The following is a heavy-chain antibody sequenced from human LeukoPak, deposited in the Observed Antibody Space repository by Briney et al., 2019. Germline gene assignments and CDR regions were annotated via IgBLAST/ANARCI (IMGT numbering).Heavy chain of an antibody. J-gene: IGHJ6*03. CDR3: ARLYGSGSYYYYYYMDV. CDR2: IYTSGST. CDR1: GGSISSYY. D-gene: IGHD3-10*01. Sequence: SETLSLTCTVSGGSISSYYSSWIRQPPGKGLEWIGYIYTSGSTNYNPSLKSRVTISVDTSKNQFFLKLSSVTAADTAVYYCARLYGSGSYYYYYYMDVWGKGTTVTVSS. V-gene: IGHV4-4*09.